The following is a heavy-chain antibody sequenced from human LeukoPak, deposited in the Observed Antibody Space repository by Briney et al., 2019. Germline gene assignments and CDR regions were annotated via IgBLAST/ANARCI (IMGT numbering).Heavy chain of an antibody. CDR1: GGSISGSSYY. CDR2: IYYSGST. CDR3: ARHYGL. V-gene: IGHV4-39*01. J-gene: IGHJ4*02. Sequence: SETLSLTCTVSGGSISGSSYYWGWIRQPPGKGLEWIGSIYYSGSTYYNPSLKSRVTISVDTSKNRFSLKLNSVTATDTAVYYCARHYGLWGKGTLVTVSS. D-gene: IGHD3-10*01.